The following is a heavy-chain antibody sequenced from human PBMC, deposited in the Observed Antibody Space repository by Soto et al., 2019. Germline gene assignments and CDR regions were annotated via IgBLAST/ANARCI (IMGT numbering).Heavy chain of an antibody. CDR2: IYPGDSDI. V-gene: IGHV5-51*01. CDR3: ARTAAAGKYYYGMDV. J-gene: IGHJ6*02. Sequence: GESLKISCKGSGYSFTSYWIAWVRQVPGKGLELMGVIYPGDSDIRYSPSFQGQVTISADKSISTAYLQWSSLKASDSAMYFCARTAAAGKYYYGMDVWGQGTTVTVSS. D-gene: IGHD6-13*01. CDR1: GYSFTSYW.